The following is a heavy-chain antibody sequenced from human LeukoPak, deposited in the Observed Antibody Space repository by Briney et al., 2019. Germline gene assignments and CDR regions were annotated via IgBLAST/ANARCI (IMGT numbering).Heavy chain of an antibody. CDR3: ARIRDGYNDAYDL. D-gene: IGHD5-24*01. CDR1: GYTFTNSY. V-gene: IGHV1-46*01. CDR2: INPDGGNT. Sequence: ASVKVSCKASGYTFTNSYIHWVRQAPGQVLEWMGLINPDGGNTNYAQNFQGRVTLTRDTSTSTVYMELSSLRSEDTGIYYCARIRDGYNDAYDLRGQGTVVTVPS. J-gene: IGHJ3*01.